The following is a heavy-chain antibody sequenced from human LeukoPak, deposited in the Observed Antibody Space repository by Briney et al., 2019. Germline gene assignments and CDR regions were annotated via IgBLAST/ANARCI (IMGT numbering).Heavy chain of an antibody. J-gene: IGHJ5*02. V-gene: IGHV3-23*01. CDR1: VFTFSIYA. CDR3: VQGGGGNWFDP. CDR2: ISSRPGGT. D-gene: IGHD3-10*01. Sequence: GGSLRLSCAASVFTFSIYAMRCVRDAPGKGREGGSRISSRPGGTYCADSVKGRYTISRDNSESPLYLQMNSLRAEATAVYYCVQGGGGNWFDPWGQGTLVTVSS.